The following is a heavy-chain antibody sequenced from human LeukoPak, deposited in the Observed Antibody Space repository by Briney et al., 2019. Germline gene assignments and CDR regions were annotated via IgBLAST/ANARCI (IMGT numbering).Heavy chain of an antibody. CDR1: GFTFSSYS. D-gene: IGHD6-13*01. Sequence: PGGSLRLSCAASGFTFSSYSTNWVRQAPGKGLEWVSSISSSSSYIYYADSVKGRFTISRDNAKNSLYLQMNSLRAEDTAVYYCASHNRELAAADYYYYYGMDVWGQGTTVTVSS. CDR2: ISSSSSYI. CDR3: ASHNRELAAADYYYYYGMDV. J-gene: IGHJ6*02. V-gene: IGHV3-21*01.